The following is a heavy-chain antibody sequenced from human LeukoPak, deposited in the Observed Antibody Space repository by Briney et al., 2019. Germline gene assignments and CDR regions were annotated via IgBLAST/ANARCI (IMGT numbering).Heavy chain of an antibody. D-gene: IGHD3-16*02. V-gene: IGHV4-59*08. CDR3: ARHIGGGIEEMHV. J-gene: IGHJ6*01. CDR1: GGSIGTYY. Sequence: SETLSLTCTVSGGSIGTYYWSWVRQSPGKGLEWIGYIFVTGNRYNPYLQSRVTISVDTSRNQFFLKITSVTAADTAVYYCARHIGGGIEEMHVRGKGTKVTVSS. CDR2: IFVTGN.